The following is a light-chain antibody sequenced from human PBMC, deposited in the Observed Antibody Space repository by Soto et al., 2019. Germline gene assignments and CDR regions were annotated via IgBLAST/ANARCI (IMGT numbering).Light chain of an antibody. V-gene: IGKV1-5*01. CDR2: GAS. CDR1: QSVSSW. J-gene: IGKJ1*01. Sequence: DIQMTQSPSTLSASVGDRVTINCLASQSVSSWLAWYQQKPGIAPKLLIYGASSLEGGVPSRFSGSGSGTEFTLTISSLQPDDFATYYCQQYNSYGTFGQGTKVDIK. CDR3: QQYNSYGT.